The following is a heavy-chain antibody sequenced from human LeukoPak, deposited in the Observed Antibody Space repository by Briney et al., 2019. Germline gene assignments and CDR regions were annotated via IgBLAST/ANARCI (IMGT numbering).Heavy chain of an antibody. Sequence: SETLSLTCAVSGGSISSSNWWSWVRQPPGKGLEWIGEIYHSGSTNYNPSLKSRVTISVDTSKNQVSLKLRSVTAADSAVYYCARSRRGSSWWGAFDIWGQGTMVTVSS. CDR2: IYHSGST. D-gene: IGHD6-13*01. J-gene: IGHJ3*02. CDR1: GGSISSSNW. V-gene: IGHV4-4*02. CDR3: ARSRRGSSWWGAFDI.